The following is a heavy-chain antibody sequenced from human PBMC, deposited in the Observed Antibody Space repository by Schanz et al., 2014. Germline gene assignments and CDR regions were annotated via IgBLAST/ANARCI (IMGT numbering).Heavy chain of an antibody. CDR1: GFTFSHYW. CDR2: IRQDGSAK. Sequence: VQLVESGGGVVQPGRSLRLSCAASGFTFSHYWLSWVRQTPGKRLEWVANIRQDGSAKFYVDSVNSRFAISRDNAENSVYLQMNSLRAEDTAVYYCARDGFGGYLDSWGQGTLVTVSS. D-gene: IGHD3-10*01. CDR3: ARDGFGGYLDS. V-gene: IGHV3-7*03. J-gene: IGHJ4*02.